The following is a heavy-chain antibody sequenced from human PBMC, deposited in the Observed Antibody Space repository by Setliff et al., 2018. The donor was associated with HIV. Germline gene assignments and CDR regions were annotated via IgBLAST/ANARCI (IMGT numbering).Heavy chain of an antibody. Sequence: PSETLSLTCTVSGDSMSSSSYYWGWIRQPPGKGLEWIGSIFYSGNTYYKPSLKSRVTISVDTSKNQFSLKLSSVTAADTAVYYCARPQYPGYCFDYWGQGTLVTVSS. V-gene: IGHV4-39*01. D-gene: IGHD2-2*01. CDR2: IFYSGNT. J-gene: IGHJ4*02. CDR3: ARPQYPGYCFDY. CDR1: GDSMSSSSYY.